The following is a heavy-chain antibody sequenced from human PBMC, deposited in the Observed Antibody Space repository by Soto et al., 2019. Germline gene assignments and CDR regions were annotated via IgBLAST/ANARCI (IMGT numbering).Heavy chain of an antibody. CDR3: ARDSSSSWYGGYYYGTDV. V-gene: IGHV4-59*01. CDR2: IYYSGST. Sequence: SETLSLTCTVSGGSISSYYWSWIRQPPGKGLEWIGYIYYSGSTNYNPSLKSRVTISVDTSKNQFSLKLSSVTAADTAVYYCARDSSSSWYGGYYYGTDVPGQATKVTVS. J-gene: IGHJ6*02. D-gene: IGHD6-13*01. CDR1: GGSISSYY.